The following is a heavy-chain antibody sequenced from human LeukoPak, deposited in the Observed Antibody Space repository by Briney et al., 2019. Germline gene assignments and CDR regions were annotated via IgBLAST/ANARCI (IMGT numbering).Heavy chain of an antibody. V-gene: IGHV3-74*01. CDR3: GRSVYYDAFDI. CDR1: GFTFSSYW. J-gene: IGHJ3*02. D-gene: IGHD5/OR15-5a*01. Sequence: PGRSLRLSCAASGFTFSSYWMHWVRQAPGKGLVWVSRINSDGLSTIYADSVKGRFTISRDNAKNTLYLKMNSLTAEDTTMYYCGRSVYYDAFDIWGQGTMVTVSS. CDR2: INSDGLST.